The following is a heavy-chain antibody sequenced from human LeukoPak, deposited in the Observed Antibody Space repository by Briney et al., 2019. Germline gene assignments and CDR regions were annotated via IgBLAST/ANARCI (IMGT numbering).Heavy chain of an antibody. CDR3: ARDANYYDSRGENYFNC. CDR1: GFAFRSYW. Sequence: PGXXLRLSCAASGFAFRSYWMRWVRQAAGKGVEGVANIKRDGSDTEYVDSVKGRLTISRDNAKNSLYLQLNSLRVEDTAVYYCARDANYYDSRGENYFNCWGQGTLVTVSS. J-gene: IGHJ4*02. D-gene: IGHD3-22*01. V-gene: IGHV3-7*01. CDR2: IKRDGSDT.